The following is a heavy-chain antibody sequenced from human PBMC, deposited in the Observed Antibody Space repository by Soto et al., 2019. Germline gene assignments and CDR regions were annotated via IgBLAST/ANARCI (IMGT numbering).Heavy chain of an antibody. D-gene: IGHD2-21*01. CDR1: GYTFSTSW. CDR3: ARQGEYCSGDYCFTDF. Sequence: GESLKISCQGSGYTFSTSWIAWVRQMSGKGLEWMGFIYPGDSETRYNPSFQGQVTISADTSINTAYLQWSTLKASDTDMYFCARQGEYCSGDYCFTDFWGQGTLVTVSS. CDR2: IYPGDSET. J-gene: IGHJ4*02. V-gene: IGHV5-51*01.